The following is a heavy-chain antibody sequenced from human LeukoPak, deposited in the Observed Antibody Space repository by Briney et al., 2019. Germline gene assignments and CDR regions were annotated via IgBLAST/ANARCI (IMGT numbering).Heavy chain of an antibody. D-gene: IGHD5-12*01. Sequence: SVKVSCKASGGTFSSYAISWVRQAPGQGLEWMGRIIPILGIANYAQKFQGRVTITADKSTSTAYMELSSLRSEDTAVYYCARDRDSGYDDYWGQGTLVTVSS. CDR2: IIPILGIA. CDR3: ARDRDSGYDDY. CDR1: GGTFSSYA. J-gene: IGHJ4*02. V-gene: IGHV1-69*04.